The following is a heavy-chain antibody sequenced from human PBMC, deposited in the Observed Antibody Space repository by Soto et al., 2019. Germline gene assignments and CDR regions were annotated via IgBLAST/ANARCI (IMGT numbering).Heavy chain of an antibody. CDR3: ARDRVTIFGVVTKIRVSYYYYGMDV. Sequence: GASVKVSCKASGYTFTSYYMHWVRQAPGQGLEWMGIINPSGGSTSYAQKFQGRVTMTRDTSTSTVYMELSSLRSEDTAVYYCARDRVTIFGVVTKIRVSYYYYGMDVWGQGTTVTVYS. CDR1: GYTFTSYY. CDR2: INPSGGST. D-gene: IGHD3-3*01. J-gene: IGHJ6*02. V-gene: IGHV1-46*01.